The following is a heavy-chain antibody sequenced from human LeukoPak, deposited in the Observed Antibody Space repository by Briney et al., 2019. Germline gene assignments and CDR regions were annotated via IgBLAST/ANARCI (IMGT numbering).Heavy chain of an antibody. D-gene: IGHD2-21*01. J-gene: IGHJ5*02. V-gene: IGHV4-30-4*08. CDR1: GGSIISSSYY. Sequence: KPSETLSLTCTVSGGSIISSSYYWGWIRQPPGKGLEWIGYIYYSGSTYYNPSLKSRVTISVDTSKNQFSLKLSSVTAADTAVYYCARVVVVILGRNWFDPWGQGTLVTVSS. CDR2: IYYSGST. CDR3: ARVVVVILGRNWFDP.